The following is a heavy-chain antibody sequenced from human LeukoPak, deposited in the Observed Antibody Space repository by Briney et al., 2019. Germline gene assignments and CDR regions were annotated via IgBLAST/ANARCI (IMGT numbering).Heavy chain of an antibody. CDR2: VGRDGSEK. CDR3: ARDNSPIDS. D-gene: IGHD4-11*01. Sequence: GGSLRLSCAASGFTFARYWMGWVRQAPGKGLEWVANVGRDGSEKYYVDSVEGRFTISRDNAKNSVSLQMNSLRVTDTAVYYCARDNSPIDSWGQGTLVTVSS. J-gene: IGHJ4*02. CDR1: GFTFARYW. V-gene: IGHV3-7*01.